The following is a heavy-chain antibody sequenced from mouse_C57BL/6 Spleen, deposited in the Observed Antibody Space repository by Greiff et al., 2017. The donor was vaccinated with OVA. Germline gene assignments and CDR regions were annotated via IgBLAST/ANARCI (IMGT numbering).Heavy chain of an antibody. Sequence: VKLQQPGAELVRPGSSVKLSCKASGYTFTSYWMDWVKQRPGQGLEWIGNIYPSDSETHYNQKFKDKATLTVDKSSSTAYMQLSSLTSEDSAVYYCARSTPFDYWGQGTTLTVSS. CDR3: ARSTPFDY. J-gene: IGHJ2*01. CDR1: GYTFTSYW. CDR2: IYPSDSET. V-gene: IGHV1-61*01.